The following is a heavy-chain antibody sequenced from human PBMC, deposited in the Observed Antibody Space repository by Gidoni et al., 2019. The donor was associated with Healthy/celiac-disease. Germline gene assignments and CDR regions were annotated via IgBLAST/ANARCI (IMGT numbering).Heavy chain of an antibody. D-gene: IGHD2-15*01. Sequence: QVQLQESGPGLVKPSQTLSLTCTVSGGSISRGSYYWSWIRQPAGKGLEWIGRIYTSGSTNYNPSLKSRVTISVDTSKNQFSLKLSSVTAADTAVYYCARGLLGWFDPWGQGTLVTVSS. CDR2: IYTSGST. J-gene: IGHJ5*02. V-gene: IGHV4-61*02. CDR1: GGSISRGSYY. CDR3: ARGLLGWFDP.